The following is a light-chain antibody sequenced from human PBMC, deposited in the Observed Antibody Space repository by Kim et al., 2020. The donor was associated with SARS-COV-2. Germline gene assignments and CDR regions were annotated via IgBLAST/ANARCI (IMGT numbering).Light chain of an antibody. CDR3: KSYAGTSSPVV. J-gene: IGLJ1*01. Sequence: QSAYTTSSGTRSVVVVSYYFYCYEQQPGKALNTIIYVCNNRPPVVPDRFSGSRSGNTATLTVIGPHAEEEAFDYCKSYAGTSSPVVFGTGTKVTVL. V-gene: IGLV2-8*01. CDR1: RSVVVVSYY. CDR2: VCN.